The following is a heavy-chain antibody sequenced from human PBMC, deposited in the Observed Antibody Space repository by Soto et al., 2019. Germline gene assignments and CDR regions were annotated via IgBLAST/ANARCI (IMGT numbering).Heavy chain of an antibody. V-gene: IGHV4-34*01. Sequence: SATLSLTCAVYGGSFSGYYWSWIRQPPGKGLEWIGEINHSGSTNYNPSLKSRVTISVDTSKNQFSLKLSSVTAADTAVYYCKGLRFLEWLPDGMDVWGQGTTVS. J-gene: IGHJ6*02. CDR1: GGSFSGYY. CDR2: INHSGST. D-gene: IGHD3-3*01. CDR3: KGLRFLEWLPDGMDV.